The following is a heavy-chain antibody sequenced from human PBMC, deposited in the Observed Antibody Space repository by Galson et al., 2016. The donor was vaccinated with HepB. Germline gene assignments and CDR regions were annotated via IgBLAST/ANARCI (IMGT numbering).Heavy chain of an antibody. CDR1: GFNFNNYT. CDR3: ARSPDSSTWYMSWYFDL. J-gene: IGHJ2*01. D-gene: IGHD6-13*01. CDR2: ISSGSSII. Sequence: SLRLSCAASGFNFNNYTINWVRQAPGKGLEWISYISSGSSIIYYADSVRGRFTISRDSAKNSVYLQMNSLRDEDTAVYYCARSPDSSTWYMSWYFDLWGHGTLVTVSS. V-gene: IGHV3-48*02.